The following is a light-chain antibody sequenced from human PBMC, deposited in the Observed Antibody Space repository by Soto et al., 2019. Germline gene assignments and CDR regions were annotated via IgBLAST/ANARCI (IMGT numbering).Light chain of an antibody. CDR1: QSVDSY. CDR2: DAS. J-gene: IGKJ4*01. CDR3: QQRLNWPLT. Sequence: EIVLTQSPATLSLSPGERATHSCRASQSVDSYLAWYQQIPGQAPRLLIYDASNRATGIPARFSGSGSGTDFTLTISSLEPEDFAIYYCQQRLNWPLTFGGGTKVEIK. V-gene: IGKV3-11*01.